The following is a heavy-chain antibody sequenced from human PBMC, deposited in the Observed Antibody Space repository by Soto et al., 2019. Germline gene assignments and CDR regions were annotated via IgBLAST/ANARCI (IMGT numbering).Heavy chain of an antibody. CDR3: AGQMGVTGTSERYYGMDV. V-gene: IGHV1-69*05. CDR1: GGTFSSYA. Sequence: QVQLVQSGAEVKKPGSSVKVSCKASGGTFSSYAISWVRQAPGQGLEWMGGIIPILGTANYAQKFQGRVTTTTXEXTXTXXMELGRMRAEETAVYYWAGQMGVTGTSERYYGMDVWGQGTTVSVSS. CDR2: IIPILGTA. D-gene: IGHD1-7*01. J-gene: IGHJ6*02.